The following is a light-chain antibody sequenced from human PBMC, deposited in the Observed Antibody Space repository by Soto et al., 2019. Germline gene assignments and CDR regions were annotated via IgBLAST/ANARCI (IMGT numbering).Light chain of an antibody. J-gene: IGKJ1*01. CDR2: KAS. CDR1: QSISSW. Sequence: DLQMTQSPSTLSASVGDRVTITCRASQSISSWVAWYEQKPGRAPNLLIYKASSLESGVPSRFSGSGSGTEFTLTISSLQPDDFATYYCQQYNSYSWTFGQGTKVEIK. V-gene: IGKV1-5*03. CDR3: QQYNSYSWT.